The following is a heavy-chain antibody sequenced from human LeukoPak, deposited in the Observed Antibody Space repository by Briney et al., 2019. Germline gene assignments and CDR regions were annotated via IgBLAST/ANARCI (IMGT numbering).Heavy chain of an antibody. CDR3: ARDHHYYGRFDY. CDR1: GFTVSSNY. J-gene: IGHJ4*02. Sequence: GGSLRLSCAASGFTVSSNYMSWVRQAPGKGLEWVSVIYSGGSTYYADSVKGRFTISRDNSKNTLYLQMNSLRAEDTAVYYCARDHHYYGRFDYWGQGTLVTVSS. CDR2: IYSGGST. V-gene: IGHV3-53*01. D-gene: IGHD3-10*01.